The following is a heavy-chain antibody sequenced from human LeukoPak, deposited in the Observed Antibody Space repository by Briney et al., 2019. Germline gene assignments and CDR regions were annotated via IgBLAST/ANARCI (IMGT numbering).Heavy chain of an antibody. J-gene: IGHJ5*02. Sequence: GGSLRLSCAASGSTFSTYSMNWVRQAPGKGLEWVSYISSRSSTIYYADSVKGRFTISRDNAKNSLYLQMNSLRDEDTAVYYCARGAIAGRGDNWFWFDLWGQGTLVTVSS. CDR3: ARGAIAGRGDNWFWFDL. CDR2: ISSRSSTI. CDR1: GSTFSTYS. D-gene: IGHD1-1*01. V-gene: IGHV3-48*02.